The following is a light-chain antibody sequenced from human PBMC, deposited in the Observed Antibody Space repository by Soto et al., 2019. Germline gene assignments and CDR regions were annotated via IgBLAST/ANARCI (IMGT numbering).Light chain of an antibody. Sequence: QSALTQPASVSGSPGQSITISCTGTSSDVGGYDYVSWYQLHPGKVPKLMIYDVCNRPLGVSNRFSGSKSGNTASLTISGLQAEDEADYYCTSYTSSSVVFGGGTKLTVL. CDR2: DVC. J-gene: IGLJ2*01. V-gene: IGLV2-14*01. CDR1: SSDVGGYDY. CDR3: TSYTSSSVV.